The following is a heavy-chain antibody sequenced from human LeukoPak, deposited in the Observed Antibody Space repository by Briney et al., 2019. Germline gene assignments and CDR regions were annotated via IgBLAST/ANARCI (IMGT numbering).Heavy chain of an antibody. Sequence: GRSLRLSRAASGFTFDDYAMHWVRQAPGKGLEWVSGISWNSGSVGYADSVKGRFTISRDNAKNSLYLQMNSLRAEDTALYYCARGGRALVPFDYWGQGTLVTVSS. J-gene: IGHJ4*02. CDR2: ISWNSGSV. D-gene: IGHD6-13*01. V-gene: IGHV3-9*01. CDR1: GFTFDDYA. CDR3: ARGGRALVPFDY.